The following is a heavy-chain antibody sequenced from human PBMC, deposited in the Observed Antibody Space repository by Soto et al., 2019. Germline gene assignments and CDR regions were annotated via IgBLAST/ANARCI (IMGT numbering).Heavy chain of an antibody. Sequence: VQLVESGGGVVQPGRSLRLSCAASGFTFSDYAMHWVRQAPGKGLEWVAVVSHDGRNTHYADSVKGRFTISRDSSKNTVSLEMTSMRAEATAVYYCAKGGRQWLVTSDFNYWGQGALVTVSS. CDR3: AKGGRQWLVTSDFNY. J-gene: IGHJ4*02. D-gene: IGHD6-19*01. V-gene: IGHV3-30*18. CDR1: GFTFSDYA. CDR2: VSHDGRNT.